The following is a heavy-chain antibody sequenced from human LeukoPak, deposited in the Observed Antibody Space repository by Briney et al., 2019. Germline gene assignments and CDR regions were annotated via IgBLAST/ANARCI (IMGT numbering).Heavy chain of an antibody. Sequence: PSQTLSLTCTVSGGSISSGGYYWSWIRQPPGKGLEWIGYIYYSGSTNYNPSLKSRVTISVDTSKNQFSLKLSSVTAADTAVYYCARDWAAAGPYYYGMDVWGQGTTVTVSS. CDR2: IYYSGST. D-gene: IGHD6-13*01. V-gene: IGHV4-61*08. CDR3: ARDWAAAGPYYYGMDV. CDR1: GGSISSGGYY. J-gene: IGHJ6*02.